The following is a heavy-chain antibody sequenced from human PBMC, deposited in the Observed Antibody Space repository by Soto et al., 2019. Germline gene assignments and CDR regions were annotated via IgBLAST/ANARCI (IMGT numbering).Heavy chain of an antibody. Sequence: QVQLVQSGAEVKKPGASVKVSCKASGYTFTSYGISWVRQAPGQGLEWMGWSRAYNGNTNYAQKPQGRVTVTTNTSTSEAYMELGSLRSDGTGVYYGARPTTETKGNDAFDIWGQGTMVTVSS. CDR1: GYTFTSYG. CDR2: SRAYNGNT. J-gene: IGHJ3*02. V-gene: IGHV1-18*01. D-gene: IGHD4-17*01. CDR3: ARPTTETKGNDAFDI.